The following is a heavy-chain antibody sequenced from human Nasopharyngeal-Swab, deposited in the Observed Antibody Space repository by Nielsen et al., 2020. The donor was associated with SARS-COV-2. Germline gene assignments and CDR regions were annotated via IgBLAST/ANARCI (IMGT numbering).Heavy chain of an antibody. CDR2: ISAYNGNT. CDR1: GYTFTSYG. Sequence: ASVKVSCKASGYTFTSYGISWVRQAPGQGLEWMGWISAYNGNTNYAQKLQGRVTMTTDTSTSTAYMELRSLRSDDTAVYYCARHYDFWSGYLSYYFDYWGQGTLVTVSS. CDR3: ARHYDFWSGYLSYYFDY. V-gene: IGHV1-18*01. D-gene: IGHD3-3*01. J-gene: IGHJ4*02.